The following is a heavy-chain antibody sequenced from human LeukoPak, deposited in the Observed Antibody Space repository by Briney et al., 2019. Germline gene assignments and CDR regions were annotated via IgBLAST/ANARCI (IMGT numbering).Heavy chain of an antibody. CDR1: GYTFTSYG. CDR2: ISAYNGNT. J-gene: IGHJ4*02. V-gene: IGHV1-18*01. Sequence: GASVKVSCKASGYTFTSYGISWVRQAPGQGLEGMGWISAYNGNTNYAQKLQGRVTMTTDTSTSTAYMELRSLRSDDTAVYYCARDRRSMVRGVITPNFDYWGQGTLVTVSS. CDR3: ARDRRSMVRGVITPNFDY. D-gene: IGHD3-10*01.